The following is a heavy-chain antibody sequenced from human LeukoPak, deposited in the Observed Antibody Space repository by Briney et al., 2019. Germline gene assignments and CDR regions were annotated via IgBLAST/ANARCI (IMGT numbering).Heavy chain of an antibody. D-gene: IGHD3-22*01. V-gene: IGHV1-2*02. CDR1: GYTFTGYY. J-gene: IGHJ4*02. CDR2: INPNSGGT. Sequence: ASEKVSCKASGYTFTGYYMHWVRQAPGQGLEWMGWINPNSGGTNYAQKFQGRVTMTRDTSISTAYMELSRLRSDDTAVYYCANGLGYYDSSGYLAYWGQGTLVTVSS. CDR3: ANGLGYYDSSGYLAY.